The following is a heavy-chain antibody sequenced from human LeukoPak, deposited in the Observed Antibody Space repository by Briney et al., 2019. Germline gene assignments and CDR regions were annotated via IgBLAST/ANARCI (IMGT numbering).Heavy chain of an antibody. D-gene: IGHD3-3*02. CDR2: ISSSGSTI. J-gene: IGHJ4*02. CDR3: AKGSEPGHF. CDR1: GFTFDDYG. Sequence: GGSLRLSRAASGFTFDDYGMNWVRQAPGKGLEWVSYISSSGSTIYYADSVKGRFTISRDNAKNSLYLQMNSLRAEDTAVYYCAKGSEPGHFGGQGTLVTVSS. V-gene: IGHV3-48*03.